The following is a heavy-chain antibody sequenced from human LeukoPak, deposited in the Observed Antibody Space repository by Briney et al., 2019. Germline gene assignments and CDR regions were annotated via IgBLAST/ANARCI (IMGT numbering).Heavy chain of an antibody. CDR2: ISYDGSNK. CDR1: GFTFSSYG. CDR3: AKEYYDFWSGYHGPLNY. J-gene: IGHJ4*02. V-gene: IGHV3-30*18. Sequence: PGGSLRLSCAASGFTFSSYGMHWVRQAPGKGLEWVAVISYDGSNKYYADSGKGRFTISRDNSKNTLYLQMNSLRAEDTAAYYCAKEYYDFWSGYHGPLNYWGQGTLVTVSS. D-gene: IGHD3-3*01.